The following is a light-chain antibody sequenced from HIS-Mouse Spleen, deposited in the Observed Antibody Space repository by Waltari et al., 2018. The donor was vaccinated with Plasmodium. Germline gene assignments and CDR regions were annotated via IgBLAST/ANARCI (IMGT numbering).Light chain of an antibody. Sequence: QLTQSPSSLSSSVRHRVTITCRASQSISSYLNWYQQKPGKAPKLLIYAASSLQSGVPSRFSGSGSGTDFTLTISSLQPEDFATYYCQQSYSTPWTFGQGTKVEIK. V-gene: IGKV1-39*01. J-gene: IGKJ1*01. CDR2: AAS. CDR1: QSISSY. CDR3: QQSYSTPWT.